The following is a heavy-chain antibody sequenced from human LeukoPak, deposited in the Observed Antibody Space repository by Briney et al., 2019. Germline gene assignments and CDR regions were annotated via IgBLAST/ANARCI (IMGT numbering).Heavy chain of an antibody. CDR3: AKEPEYDYSNSYFDY. CDR2: IKQDGSEK. V-gene: IGHV3-7*03. J-gene: IGHJ4*02. Sequence: GGSLRLSCAASGFTFDDYGMSWVRQAPGKGLEWVANIKQDGSEKYYVDSVKGRFTISRDNSKNTLYLQMNSLRAADTAVYYCAKEPEYDYSNSYFDYWGQGTLVTVSS. CDR1: GFTFDDYG. D-gene: IGHD4-11*01.